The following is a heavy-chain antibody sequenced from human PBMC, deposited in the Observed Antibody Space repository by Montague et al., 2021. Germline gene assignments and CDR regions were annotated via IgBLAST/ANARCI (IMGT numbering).Heavy chain of an antibody. CDR3: AHRVVWAAGQTFCDA. CDR1: GFSISTSRLG. Sequence: PALVKPTQTLTLTCTFSGFSISTSRLGVGWIRQPPGRALEWLALIYWDDEQSYSPSLKRRLTITKDTSKNQVVLTMTNIDPVDTGTYYCAHRVVWAAGQTFCDAWAEGTVETVSS. J-gene: IGHJ5*02. D-gene: IGHD6-13*01. V-gene: IGHV2-5*02. CDR2: IYWDDEQ.